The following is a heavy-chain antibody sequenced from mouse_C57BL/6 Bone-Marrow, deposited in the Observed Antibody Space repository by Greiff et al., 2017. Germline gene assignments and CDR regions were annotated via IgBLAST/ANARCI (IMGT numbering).Heavy chain of an antibody. CDR1: GYTFTSYW. CDR3: ARLGGYYGGAMDY. D-gene: IGHD1-1*01. V-gene: IGHV1-59*01. J-gene: IGHJ4*01. Sequence: QVQLQQPGAELVRPGTSVKLSCKASGYTFTSYWMHWVKQRPGQGLEWIGVIDPSDSYTNYNQKFKGKATLTVDTSSSTAYMQLSSLTSEDSAVYYCARLGGYYGGAMDYWGQGTSVTVSS. CDR2: IDPSDSYT.